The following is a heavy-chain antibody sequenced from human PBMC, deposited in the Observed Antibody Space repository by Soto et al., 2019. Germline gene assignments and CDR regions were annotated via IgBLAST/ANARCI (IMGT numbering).Heavy chain of an antibody. CDR2: INHSGDT. CDR3: AREQKFMVRGLIGGYHYSNAMDV. D-gene: IGHD3-10*01. J-gene: IGHJ6*02. V-gene: IGHV4-34*01. Sequence: QVQLQQWGAGLLKPSETLSLTCAVYGGSFSRYYWSWIRQPPGKGLEWVAEINHSGDTNYNPSLKSRATISIDTSKNQFSLRLTSVTAADTAVFFCAREQKFMVRGLIGGYHYSNAMDVWGQGTTVTVSS. CDR1: GGSFSRYY.